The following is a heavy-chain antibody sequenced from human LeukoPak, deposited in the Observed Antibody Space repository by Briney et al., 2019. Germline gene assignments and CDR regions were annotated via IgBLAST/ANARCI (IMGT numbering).Heavy chain of an antibody. J-gene: IGHJ4*02. V-gene: IGHV3-21*01. D-gene: IGHD1-26*01. CDR3: ARSWEGFVY. Sequence: GGSLRLSCAVAGFTFSTCCMDCVSQAPGGWRGLVSSISSGSSYIYYAEPVQGRFTISRDKVKNSLNLQMNSLRAEASVVDSCARSWEGFVYWGEGDLGTASS. CDR1: GFTFSTCC. CDR2: ISSGSSYI.